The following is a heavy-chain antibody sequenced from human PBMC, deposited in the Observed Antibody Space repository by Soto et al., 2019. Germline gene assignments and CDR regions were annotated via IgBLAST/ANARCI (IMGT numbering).Heavy chain of an antibody. Sequence: GSLRLSCAASGFTFRHYSMHWVRQAPGKGLEWVAYISTSSSPRYYADSVKGRFTISRDNAKNSLYLQMDSLRDEDTATYYCARDPDWHDPWGQGTLVTVSS. CDR3: ARDPDWHDP. CDR2: ISTSSSPR. V-gene: IGHV3-48*02. J-gene: IGHJ5*02. CDR1: GFTFRHYS.